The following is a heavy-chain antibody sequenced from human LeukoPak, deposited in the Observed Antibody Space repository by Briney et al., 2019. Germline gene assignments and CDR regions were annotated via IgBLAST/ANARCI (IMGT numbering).Heavy chain of an antibody. CDR2: IWYDGSNK. V-gene: IGHV3-33*01. CDR3: ARSSSWFDAFDI. CDR1: GFTFSSYG. Sequence: GRSLRLSRAASGFTFSSYGMHWVRQAPGKGLEWVAVIWYDGSNKYYADSVKGRFTISRDNSKNTLYLQMNSLRAEDTAVYYCARSSSWFDAFDIWGQGTMVTVSS. D-gene: IGHD6-13*01. J-gene: IGHJ3*02.